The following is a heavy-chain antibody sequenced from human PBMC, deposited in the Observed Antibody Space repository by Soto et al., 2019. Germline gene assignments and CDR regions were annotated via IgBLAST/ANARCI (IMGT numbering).Heavy chain of an antibody. CDR1: GYNFTNYW. D-gene: IGHD3-22*01. CDR2: IYPADSDT. CDR3: ARLTGPVCDSSGSAFDI. V-gene: IGHV5-51*01. J-gene: IGHJ3*02. Sequence: GESLKISCKGSGYNFTNYWIGWVRQMPGKGLEWMGIIYPADSDTRYSPSFQGQVTISADKSISTAYLQWSSLKASDTAMYYCARLTGPVCDSSGSAFDIWGQGTMVTVSS.